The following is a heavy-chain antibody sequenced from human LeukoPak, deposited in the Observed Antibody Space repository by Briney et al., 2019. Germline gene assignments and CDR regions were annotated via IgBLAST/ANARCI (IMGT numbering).Heavy chain of an antibody. V-gene: IGHV4-30-2*01. CDR1: GGSISSGGYY. CDR3: ARAAAATNFDY. J-gene: IGHJ4*02. D-gene: IGHD6-13*01. Sequence: PSETLSLTFTVSGGSISSGGYYWSWIRQPPGKGLEWIGYIYHSGSTYYNPSLKSRLTISVDRSKNQFSLKLSSVTAADTAVYYCARAAAATNFDYWGQGTLVTVSS. CDR2: IYHSGST.